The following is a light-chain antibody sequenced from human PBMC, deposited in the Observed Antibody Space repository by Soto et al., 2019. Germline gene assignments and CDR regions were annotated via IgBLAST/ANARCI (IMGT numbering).Light chain of an antibody. J-gene: IGKJ4*01. CDR3: QQSHSNPPLT. CDR1: QTISSY. CDR2: AAS. Sequence: DIQMTQSPSSLSASVVDIVTITCRASQTISSYLNWYQQKPGKAPKLLIYAASSLQSGVPSRFSGRGSGTDFTLTIRSLQPEDFATYYCQQSHSNPPLTFGGGTKGDIK. V-gene: IGKV1-39*01.